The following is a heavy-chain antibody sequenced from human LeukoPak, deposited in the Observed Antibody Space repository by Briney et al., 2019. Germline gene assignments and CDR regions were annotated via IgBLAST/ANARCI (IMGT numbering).Heavy chain of an antibody. CDR1: GFTFSTYN. J-gene: IGHJ6*02. CDR2: ISGSGGST. V-gene: IGHV3-23*01. CDR3: ARTSPITPGGNQYYYYGMDV. D-gene: IGHD4-23*01. Sequence: PGGSLRLSCAASGFTFSTYNMNWVRQAPGKGLEWVSGISGSGGSTYYADSVKGRFTISRDNSKNTLYLQMNGLRAEDTAVYYCARTSPITPGGNQYYYYGMDVWGQGTTVTVSS.